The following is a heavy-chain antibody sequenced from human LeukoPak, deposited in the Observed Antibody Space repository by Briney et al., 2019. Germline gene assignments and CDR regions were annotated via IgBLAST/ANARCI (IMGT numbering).Heavy chain of an antibody. Sequence: GGSLRLSCAASGFTVSSNSMSWVRQAPGKGLVWVSVIYTGGTTYYADSVKGRFTISRDNSKNTLYLQMNSLRVEDTAVYYCARDVAAPGGVYFDYWGQGTLVTVSS. D-gene: IGHD3-16*01. V-gene: IGHV3-66*01. CDR2: IYTGGTT. CDR1: GFTVSSNS. CDR3: ARDVAAPGGVYFDY. J-gene: IGHJ4*02.